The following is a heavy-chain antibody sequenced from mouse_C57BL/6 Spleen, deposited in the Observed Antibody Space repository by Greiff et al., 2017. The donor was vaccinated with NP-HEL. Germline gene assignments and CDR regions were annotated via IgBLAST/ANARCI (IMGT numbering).Heavy chain of an antibody. CDR2: ISAGDSYT. D-gene: IGHD2-10*02. CDR3: AREYGNYEGAMDY. CDR1: GFTFSSYA. Sequence: EVKLVESGGGLVKPGGSLKLSCAASGFTFSSYAMSWVRQTPEKRLEWVATISAGDSYTYYPDNVKGRFNISRDNAKNNLYLQMSHLKSEDTAMYYCAREYGNYEGAMDYWGQGTSVTVSS. V-gene: IGHV5-4*01. J-gene: IGHJ4*01.